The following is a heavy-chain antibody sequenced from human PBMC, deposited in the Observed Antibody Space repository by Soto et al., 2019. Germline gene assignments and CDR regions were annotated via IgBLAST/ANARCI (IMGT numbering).Heavy chain of an antibody. J-gene: IGHJ6*03. CDR2: VYPGDSDT. CDR1: GYSFTFFW. V-gene: IGHV5-51*01. CDR3: ARHGYCSGSNCYSDFYYYMDV. D-gene: IGHD2-15*01. Sequence: LKISCKGSGYSFTFFWIAWVRQMPGKGLEWMGIVYPGDSDTRYSPSFQGQVTISADKSINTIYLQWTSLKASDTAMYYCARHGYCSGSNCYSDFYYYMDVWGKGTTVTVSS.